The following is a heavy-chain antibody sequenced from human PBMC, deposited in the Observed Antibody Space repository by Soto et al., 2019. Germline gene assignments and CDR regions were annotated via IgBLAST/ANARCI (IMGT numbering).Heavy chain of an antibody. J-gene: IGHJ4*02. CDR2: IYYSGST. V-gene: IGHV4-61*01. CDR3: ARDRGDYYDSSGYYYGGFDY. CDR1: GGSVSSGSYY. D-gene: IGHD3-22*01. Sequence: SETLSLTCTVSGGSVSSGSYYWSWIRQPPGKGLEWIGYIYYSGSTNYNPSLKSRVTISVDTSKNQFSLKLSSVTAADTAVYYCARDRGDYYDSSGYYYGGFDYWGQGTLVSVSA.